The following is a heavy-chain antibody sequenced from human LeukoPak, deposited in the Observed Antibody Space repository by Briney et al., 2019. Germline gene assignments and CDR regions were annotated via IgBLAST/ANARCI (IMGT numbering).Heavy chain of an antibody. V-gene: IGHV4-39*07. CDR3: ARAFMVRGVMDSFEY. CDR2: IYYSGRL. Sequence: SETLSLTCTVSGGSISTKIYYWGWIRQPPGKGLEWIGDIYYSGRLYYNPSLKSRVSISVDTSETQFSLNLSSVTAADTAVYYCARAFMVRGVMDSFEYWGQGTLVTVSS. J-gene: IGHJ4*02. CDR1: GGSISTKIYY. D-gene: IGHD3-10*01.